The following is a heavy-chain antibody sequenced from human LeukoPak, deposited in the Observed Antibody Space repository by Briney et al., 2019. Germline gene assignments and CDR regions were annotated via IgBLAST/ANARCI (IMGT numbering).Heavy chain of an antibody. CDR1: GFTFSSYW. Sequence: GSLRLSCAASGFTFSSYWMSWVRQAPGKGLEWVANIKQDGSEKYYVDSVKGRYTISRDNAKNTLYLQMNSLRAEDTAVYYCARRIAAAAAPYYFDYWGQGTLVTVSS. CDR2: IKQDGSEK. J-gene: IGHJ4*02. D-gene: IGHD6-13*01. V-gene: IGHV3-7*01. CDR3: ARRIAAAAAPYYFDY.